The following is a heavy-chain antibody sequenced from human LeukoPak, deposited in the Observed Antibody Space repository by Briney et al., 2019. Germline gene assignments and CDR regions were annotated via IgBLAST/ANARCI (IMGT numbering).Heavy chain of an antibody. D-gene: IGHD3-16*01. V-gene: IGHV4-38-2*01. J-gene: IGHJ3*02. CDR1: GYSISSGYY. Sequence: SETLSLTCAVSGYSISSGYYWGWIRQPPGKGLEWIGSIYHSGSTYYNPSLKSPVTISVDTSKNQFSLKLSSVTAADTAVYYCARQGGGAFDIWGQGTMVTVSS. CDR2: IYHSGST. CDR3: ARQGGGAFDI.